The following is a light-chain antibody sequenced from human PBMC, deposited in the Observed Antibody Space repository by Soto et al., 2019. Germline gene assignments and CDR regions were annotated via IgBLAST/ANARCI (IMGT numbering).Light chain of an antibody. CDR2: EDS. V-gene: IGLV2-23*01. J-gene: IGLJ2*01. CDR1: SSDVGNYNL. CDR3: CSLAGSHTLV. Sequence: QSALTQPASVSGSPGQSITISCTGTSSDVGNYNLVSWYQQHPGKAPKLMIYEDSQRPSGVSNRFSGSKSGNTASLTISGPKAEAGVNYFCCSLAGSHTLVFGGGTKLP.